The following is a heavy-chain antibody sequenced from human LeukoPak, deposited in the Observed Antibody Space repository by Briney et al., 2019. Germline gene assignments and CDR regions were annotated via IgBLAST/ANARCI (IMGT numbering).Heavy chain of an antibody. Sequence: PSETLSLTCTVSGYSISSGYYWGWIRQPPGKGLEWIGSIYHSGSTYYNPSLKRRVTISVDTSKNQFSLKLSSVTAADTAVYYCASRVAPTILDAFDIWGQGTMVTVSS. CDR1: GYSISSGYY. CDR3: ASRVAPTILDAFDI. J-gene: IGHJ3*02. D-gene: IGHD2-15*01. CDR2: IYHSGST. V-gene: IGHV4-38-2*02.